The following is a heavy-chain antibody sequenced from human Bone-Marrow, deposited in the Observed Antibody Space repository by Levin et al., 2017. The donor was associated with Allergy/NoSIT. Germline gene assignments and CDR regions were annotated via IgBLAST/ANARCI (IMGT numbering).Heavy chain of an antibody. CDR1: GGSISSGGYS. CDR3: ARGPIVGGDLGRFDY. J-gene: IGHJ4*02. Sequence: SETLSLTCAVSGGSISSGGYSWSWIRQPPGKGLEWIGYIYHSGSTYYNPSLKSRVTISVDRSKNQFSLKLSSVTAADTAVYYCARGPIVGGDLGRFDYWGQGTLVTVSS. CDR2: IYHSGST. V-gene: IGHV4-30-2*01. D-gene: IGHD2-21*02.